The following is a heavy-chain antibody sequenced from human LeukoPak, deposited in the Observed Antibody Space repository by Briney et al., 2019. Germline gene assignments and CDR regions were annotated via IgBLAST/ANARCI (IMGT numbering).Heavy chain of an antibody. J-gene: IGHJ3*02. V-gene: IGHV3-48*02. CDR3: ARDPSAFDI. Sequence: GGSLRLSCAASGFTFSRYSMNWVRQAPGKGLEWVPYISSGSTAIYYADSVKGRFTISRDNAKNSLYLQMNSLRDEDTALYYCARDPSAFDIWGQGTMVTVSS. CDR2: ISSGSTAI. CDR1: GFTFSRYS.